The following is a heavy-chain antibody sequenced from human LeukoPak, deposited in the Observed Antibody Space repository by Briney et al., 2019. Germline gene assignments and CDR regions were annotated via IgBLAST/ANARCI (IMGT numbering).Heavy chain of an antibody. CDR2: MNPNSGNT. J-gene: IGHJ4*02. V-gene: IGHV1-8*01. D-gene: IGHD3-10*01. CDR3: ARVKGMVRGVIITYSEDY. Sequence: ASVKVSCKASGYTFTSYDINWVRQATGQGLEWMGWMNPNSGNTGYAQKFQGRVTMTRNTSISTAYMELSSLRSEDTAVYYCARVKGMVRGVIITYSEDYWGQGTLVTVSS. CDR1: GYTFTSYD.